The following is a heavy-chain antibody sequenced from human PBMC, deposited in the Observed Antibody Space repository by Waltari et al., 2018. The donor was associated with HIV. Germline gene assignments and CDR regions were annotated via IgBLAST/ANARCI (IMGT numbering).Heavy chain of an antibody. CDR1: GGSIRRSSDS. Sequence: QLQLQESGPGLVKPSETLSLTCSVPGGSIRRSSDSWGWLRQPPGKGLEWIGNIYYSGNTYYNSSLKSRVSMSVDTSKNQFSLRLSSVTAADTAVYYCARGDTALATPRYFDYWGQGTLVTVSS. CDR3: ARGDTALATPRYFDY. J-gene: IGHJ4*02. D-gene: IGHD5-18*01. CDR2: IYYSGNT. V-gene: IGHV4-39*07.